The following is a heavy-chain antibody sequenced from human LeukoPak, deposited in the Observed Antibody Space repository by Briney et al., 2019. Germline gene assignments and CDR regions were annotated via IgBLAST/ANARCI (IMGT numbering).Heavy chain of an antibody. D-gene: IGHD2-2*01. CDR3: AGGQLPWGVVQH. CDR2: IYPGDSDT. V-gene: IGHV5-51*01. CDR1: GYSVTSYG. Sequence: GESLKISCKGPGYSVTSYGIGWVRLMPGKGLECMGIIYPGDSDTRYSPSFQGQVTISADKSISTAYLQWSSLKASDTAMYYCAGGQLPWGVVQHWGHGTRVTVSS. J-gene: IGHJ1*01.